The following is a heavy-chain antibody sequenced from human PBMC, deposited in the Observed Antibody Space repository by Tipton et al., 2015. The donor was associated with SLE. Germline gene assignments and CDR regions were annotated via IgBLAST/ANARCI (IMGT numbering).Heavy chain of an antibody. J-gene: IGHJ1*01. D-gene: IGHD3-10*01. Sequence: TLSLTCTVSGGSISSSSYYWGWIRQHPGKGLVWIGYIYYSGSTYYNPSLKSRVTISVDTSKNQFSLKLSSVTAADTAVYYCATSQVPGGFQHWGQGTLVTVSS. V-gene: IGHV4-31*03. CDR2: IYYSGST. CDR3: ATSQVPGGFQH. CDR1: GGSISSSSYY.